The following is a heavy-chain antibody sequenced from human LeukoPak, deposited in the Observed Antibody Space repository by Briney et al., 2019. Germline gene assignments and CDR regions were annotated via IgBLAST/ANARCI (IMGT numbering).Heavy chain of an antibody. CDR1: GYTSTGYY. J-gene: IGHJ4*02. D-gene: IGHD3-16*01. Sequence: GASVKPSCKPSGYTSTGYYTDWVRQAPGQGLEWMGWINPNSGGTNYAQKFQGRVTMTRDTSISTAYMELSRLRSDDTAVYYCARPYVWGSFLNYWGQGTLVTVSS. CDR2: INPNSGGT. V-gene: IGHV1-2*02. CDR3: ARPYVWGSFLNY.